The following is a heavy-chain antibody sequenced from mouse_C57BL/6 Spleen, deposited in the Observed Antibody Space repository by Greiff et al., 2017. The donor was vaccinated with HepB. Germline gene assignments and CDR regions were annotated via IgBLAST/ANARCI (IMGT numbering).Heavy chain of an antibody. CDR3: TREGYDAPGYFDY. J-gene: IGHJ2*01. CDR2: IDPETGGT. D-gene: IGHD2-3*01. Sequence: QVQLKESGAELVRPGASVTLSCKASGYTFTDYEMHWVKQTPVHGLEWIGAIDPETGGTAYNQKFKGKAILTADKSSSTAYMELRSLTSEDSAVYYCTREGYDAPGYFDYWGQGTTLTVSS. CDR1: GYTFTDYE. V-gene: IGHV1-15*01.